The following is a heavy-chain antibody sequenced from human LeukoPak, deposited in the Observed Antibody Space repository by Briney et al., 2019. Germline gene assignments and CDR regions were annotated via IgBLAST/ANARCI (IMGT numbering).Heavy chain of an antibody. CDR1: GFTFSNHG. D-gene: IGHD3-22*01. CDR2: IWYDGSNK. V-gene: IGHV3-33*08. Sequence: GGSLRLSCAASGFTFSNHGMHWVRQAPGKGLEWVAVIWYDGSNKFYADSVKGRFTISRDNTKSTLYLQMNSLRAEDTAVYYCARGYYESRGFHSYYGTDVWGQGTTVSVSS. CDR3: ARGYYESRGFHSYYGTDV. J-gene: IGHJ6*02.